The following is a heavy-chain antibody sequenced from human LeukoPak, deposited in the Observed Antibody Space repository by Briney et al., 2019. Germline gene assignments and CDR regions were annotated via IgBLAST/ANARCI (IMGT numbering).Heavy chain of an antibody. CDR3: AKGTGYCSGGSCSLSPFDY. CDR1: GFTFSSYA. Sequence: GGSLRLSCAASGFTFSSYAMSWVRQAPGKGLEWVSAISGSGGSTYYADSVKGRFTISRDNSKNTLYLQMNSLRAEDTAVYYCAKGTGYCSGGSCSLSPFDYWGQGTLVTVSS. D-gene: IGHD2-15*01. CDR2: ISGSGGST. J-gene: IGHJ4*02. V-gene: IGHV3-23*01.